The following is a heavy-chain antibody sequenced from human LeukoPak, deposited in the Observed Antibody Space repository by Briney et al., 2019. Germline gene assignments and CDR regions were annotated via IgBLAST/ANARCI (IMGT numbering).Heavy chain of an antibody. CDR1: GFTVSSNY. CDR3: ARDYSSSWYAGYYYYGMDV. D-gene: IGHD6-13*01. J-gene: IGHJ6*02. CDR2: IYSGGST. Sequence: HGGSLRLSCAASGFTVSSNYMSWVRQAPGKGLEWVSVIYSGGSTYYADSVKGRFTISRDSSKNTLYLQMNSLRAEDTAVYYCARDYSSSWYAGYYYYGMDVWGQGTTVTVSS. V-gene: IGHV3-53*01.